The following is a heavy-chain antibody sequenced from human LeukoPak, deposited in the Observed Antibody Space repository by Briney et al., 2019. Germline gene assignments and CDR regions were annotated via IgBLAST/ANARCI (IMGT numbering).Heavy chain of an antibody. CDR3: ARDRWNIAVAGTNDY. CDR1: GGTFSSYA. J-gene: IGHJ4*02. CDR2: IIPIFGTA. D-gene: IGHD6-19*01. Sequence: SVKVSCKASGGTFSSYAISWVRQAPGQGLEWMGGIIPIFGTANYAQKFQGRATITTDESTSTAYMELSSLRSEDTAVYYCARDRWNIAVAGTNDYWGQGTLVTVSS. V-gene: IGHV1-69*05.